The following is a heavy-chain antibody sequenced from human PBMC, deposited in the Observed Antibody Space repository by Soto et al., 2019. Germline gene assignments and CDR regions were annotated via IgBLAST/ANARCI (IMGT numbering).Heavy chain of an antibody. V-gene: IGHV4-59*01. J-gene: IGHJ6*03. CDR2: IYYSGST. D-gene: IGHD6-13*01. CDR3: ARERNSSSWYYDYYYMDV. Sequence: SETLSLTCTVSGGSISSYYWSWIRQPPRKGLEWIGYIYYSGSTTYNPSLNSRVTISVDTSKNQFSLKLSSVTAADTAVYYCARERNSSSWYYDYYYMDVWGKGTTVTVSS. CDR1: GGSISSYY.